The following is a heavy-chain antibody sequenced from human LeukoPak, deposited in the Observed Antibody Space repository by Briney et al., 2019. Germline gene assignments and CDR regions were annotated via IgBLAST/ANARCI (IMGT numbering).Heavy chain of an antibody. CDR3: ARLARSAFGRGFLDS. CDR2: IFHTGSA. CDR1: GGSSNSGDHY. Sequence: PSETLSLTGSVSGGSSNSGDHYWGWIRQSPGKVLQWIATIFHTGSALYNPSLASRVNISVETSKSQFSLKIISVTASDTALYFCARLARSAFGRGFLDSWGQGTLVTVSS. V-gene: IGHV4-39*01. J-gene: IGHJ5*01. D-gene: IGHD3-3*01.